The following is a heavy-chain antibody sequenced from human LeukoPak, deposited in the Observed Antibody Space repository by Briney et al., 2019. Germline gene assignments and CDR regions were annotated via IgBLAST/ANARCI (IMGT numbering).Heavy chain of an antibody. CDR2: ISWNSGSI. CDR3: ARDSGGSGWYYGMDV. J-gene: IGHJ6*02. D-gene: IGHD6-19*01. CDR1: GFTFSSYA. V-gene: IGHV3-9*01. Sequence: GGSLRLSCAASGFTFSSYAMSWVRQAPGKGLEWVSGISWNSGSIGYADSVKGRFTISRDNAKNSLYLQMNSLRGDDTAVYYCARDSGGSGWYYGMDVWGQGTTATVSS.